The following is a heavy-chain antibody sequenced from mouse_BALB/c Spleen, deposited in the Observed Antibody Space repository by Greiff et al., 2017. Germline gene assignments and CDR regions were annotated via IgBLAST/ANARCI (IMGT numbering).Heavy chain of an antibody. Sequence: VQLQESGAELARPGASVKLSCKASGYTFTSYWMQWVKQRPGQGLEWIGAIYPGDGDTRYTQKFKGKATLTADKSSSTAYMQLSSLASEDSAVYYCARDGYWAMDYWGQGTSVTVSS. D-gene: IGHD1-2*01. J-gene: IGHJ4*01. CDR2: IYPGDGDT. CDR3: ARDGYWAMDY. CDR1: GYTFTSYW. V-gene: IGHV1-87*01.